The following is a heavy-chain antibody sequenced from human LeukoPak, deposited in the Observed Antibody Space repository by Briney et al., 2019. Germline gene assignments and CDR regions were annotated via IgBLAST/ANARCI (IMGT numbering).Heavy chain of an antibody. CDR3: AGRPAAQYYYYYGMDV. CDR2: IYYSGST. D-gene: IGHD6-13*01. CDR1: GGSISSYY. J-gene: IGHJ6*02. V-gene: IGHV4-59*08. Sequence: SETLSLTCTVSGGSISSYYWSWIRQPPGKGLEWIGYIYYSGSTNYNPSLKRRVTISVDTSKNQFSLKLSSVTAADTAVYYCAGRPAAQYYYYYGMDVWGQGTTVTVSS.